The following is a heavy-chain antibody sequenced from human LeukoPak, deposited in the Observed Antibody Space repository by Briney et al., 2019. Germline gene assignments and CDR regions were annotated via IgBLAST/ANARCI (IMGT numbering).Heavy chain of an antibody. CDR2: IYYSGST. J-gene: IGHJ3*02. CDR1: GGSISSGDYY. CDR3: ARDPVPVSPHAFDI. V-gene: IGHV4-30-4*08. D-gene: IGHD2-2*01. Sequence: SQTLSLTCTVSGGSISSGDYYWSWIRQPPGKGLEWIGYIYYSGSTYYNPSLKSRVTISVETSKNQFSLKLSSVTAADTAVYYCARDPVPVSPHAFDIWGQGTMVTVSS.